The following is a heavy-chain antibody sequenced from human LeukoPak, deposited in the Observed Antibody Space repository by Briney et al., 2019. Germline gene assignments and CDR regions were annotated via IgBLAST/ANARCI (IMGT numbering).Heavy chain of an antibody. CDR3: ARGLKALLWFGEQRDAFDI. Sequence: SETLSLTCAVSGGSISSSNWWSWVRQPPGKGLEWIGEIYHSGGTNYNPSLKSRVTISVDKSKNQFSLKLSSVTAADTAVYYCARGLKALLWFGEQRDAFDIWGQGTMVTVSS. D-gene: IGHD3-10*01. CDR1: GGSISSSNW. J-gene: IGHJ3*02. CDR2: IYHSGGT. V-gene: IGHV4-4*02.